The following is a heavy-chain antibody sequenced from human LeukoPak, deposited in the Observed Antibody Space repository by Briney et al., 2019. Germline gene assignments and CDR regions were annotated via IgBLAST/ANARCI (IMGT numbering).Heavy chain of an antibody. CDR1: GFTFSNYW. CDR3: ARERVAGDLDY. Sequence: PGGSLRLSCAASGFTFSNYWMHWVRQAPGKGLVWVSRINSDGINTSYADSVKGRFTISRDNAKNTLNLQMNSLRAEDTAVYYCARERVAGDLDYWGQGTLVTVSS. D-gene: IGHD6-19*01. V-gene: IGHV3-74*01. J-gene: IGHJ4*02. CDR2: INSDGINT.